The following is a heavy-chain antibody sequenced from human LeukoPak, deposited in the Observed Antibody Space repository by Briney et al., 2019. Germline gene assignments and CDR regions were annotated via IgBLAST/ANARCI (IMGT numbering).Heavy chain of an antibody. V-gene: IGHV3-48*04. Sequence: PGGSLRLSCAASGFTFSSYSMNWVRQAPGKGLEWVSYISSSSSTIYYADSVKGRFTISRDNAKNSLYLQMNSLRAEDTAVYYCARVAGRGSYYVGEFDYWGQGTLVTVSS. CDR3: ARVAGRGSYYVGEFDY. D-gene: IGHD1-26*01. CDR2: ISSSSSTI. CDR1: GFTFSSYS. J-gene: IGHJ4*02.